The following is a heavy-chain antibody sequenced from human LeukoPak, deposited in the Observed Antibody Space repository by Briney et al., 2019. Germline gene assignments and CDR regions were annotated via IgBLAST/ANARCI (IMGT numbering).Heavy chain of an antibody. Sequence: PGGSLRLSCAASGFTFSDYYMSWIRQAPGKGLEWVSVISSSGGSTYYADSVKGRFTISRDNSRNTLYLQMNSLRGEDTAVYYCAKGGSGWFSLADYWGQGTLVTVSS. J-gene: IGHJ4*02. CDR1: GFTFSDYY. V-gene: IGHV3-23*01. CDR3: AKGGSGWFSLADY. D-gene: IGHD6-19*01. CDR2: ISSSGGST.